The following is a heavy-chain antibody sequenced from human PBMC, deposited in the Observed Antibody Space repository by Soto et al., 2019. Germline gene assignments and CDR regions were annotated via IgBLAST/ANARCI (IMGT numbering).Heavy chain of an antibody. J-gene: IGHJ6*02. Sequence: SQTLSLTCAISGDSVSSNSAAWNWIRQSPSRGLEWLGRTYYRSKWYNDYAVSVKSRITINPDTSKNQFSLQLSSVTPQDTAVYYCERDDSSTTKVLYYYYYYGMDVWGQGTTVTVSS. CDR2: TYYRSKWYN. V-gene: IGHV6-1*01. CDR1: GDSVSSNSAA. D-gene: IGHD6-13*01. CDR3: ERDDSSTTKVLYYYYYYGMDV.